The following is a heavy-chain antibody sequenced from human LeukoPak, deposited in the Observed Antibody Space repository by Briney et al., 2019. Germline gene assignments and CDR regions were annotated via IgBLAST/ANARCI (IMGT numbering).Heavy chain of an antibody. CDR2: INPNSGGT. Sequence: EASVKVSCKASGYTFTGYYMHWVRQAPGQGLEWMGWINPNSGGTNYAQKFQGRVTMTRDTSISTAYMELSRLRSDDTAVYYCARDRYDILTGYYSGAFDIWGQGTMVTVSS. J-gene: IGHJ3*02. V-gene: IGHV1-2*02. D-gene: IGHD3-9*01. CDR3: ARDRYDILTGYYSGAFDI. CDR1: GYTFTGYY.